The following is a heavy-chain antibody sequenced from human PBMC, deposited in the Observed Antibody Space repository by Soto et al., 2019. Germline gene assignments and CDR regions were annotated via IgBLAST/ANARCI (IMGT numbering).Heavy chain of an antibody. CDR3: ARQTEYYYGFGMDV. J-gene: IGHJ6*02. CDR2: IYSGGST. Sequence: QLQLQESGPGLVKPSETLSLTCTVSGGSISSTTHYWGWIRQPPGKGLEWIGSIYSGGSTYYNVSLKSRVTISVDTSKNQFSLKLSSVTAADTAVYYCARQTEYYYGFGMDVWGQGTTVTVS. V-gene: IGHV4-39*01. D-gene: IGHD3-10*01. CDR1: GGSISSTTHY.